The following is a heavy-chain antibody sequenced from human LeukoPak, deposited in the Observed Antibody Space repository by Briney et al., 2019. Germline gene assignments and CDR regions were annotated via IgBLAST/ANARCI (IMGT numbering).Heavy chain of an antibody. Sequence: SETLSLTCAVYGGSFSGYYWSWIRQPPGKGLEWIGEINHSGSTNYNPSLKSRVTISVDTSKNQFSLKLSSVTAADTAVYYCGRRTMATGTKNGKTFDYWGQGTLVTVS. V-gene: IGHV4-34*01. D-gene: IGHD4-17*01. J-gene: IGHJ4*02. CDR1: GGSFSGYY. CDR3: GRRTMATGTKNGKTFDY. CDR2: INHSGST.